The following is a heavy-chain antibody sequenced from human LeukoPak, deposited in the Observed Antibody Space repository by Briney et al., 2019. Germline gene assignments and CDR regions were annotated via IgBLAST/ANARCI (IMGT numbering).Heavy chain of an antibody. D-gene: IGHD1-26*01. CDR1: GFTFSSYG. J-gene: IGHJ4*02. V-gene: IGHV3-33*06. CDR3: AKDTYSGSYDY. CDR2: IWYDGSNK. Sequence: GGSLRLSCAASGFTFSSYGMHWVRQAPGKGLEWVAVIWYDGSNKYYADSVKGRFTISRDNSKNTLYLQMNSLRAEDTAVYYCAKDTYSGSYDYWGQGTLVTVSS.